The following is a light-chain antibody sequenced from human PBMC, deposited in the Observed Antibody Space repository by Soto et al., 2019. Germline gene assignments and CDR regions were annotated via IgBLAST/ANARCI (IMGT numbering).Light chain of an antibody. CDR3: AAWDDSLNGYV. V-gene: IGLV1-44*01. CDR2: FNI. CDR1: SSNIGSNT. Sequence: QSVLSQPPSASGTPGQRVTISCSGSSSNIGSNTVNWYQQFPGTAPKLLIYFNIQRPSGVPDRFSGSKSGTSASLAISGLQSEDEADYHCAAWDDSLNGYVFGTGTKVTVL. J-gene: IGLJ1*01.